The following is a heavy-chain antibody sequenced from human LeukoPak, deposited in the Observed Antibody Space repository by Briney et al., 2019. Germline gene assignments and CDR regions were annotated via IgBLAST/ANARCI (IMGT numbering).Heavy chain of an antibody. Sequence: SETLSLTCTVSGGXISSYYCSWIRQPPGKGLEWIGYIYYSGSTNYNPSLKSRVTISVDTSKNQFSLKLSSVTAADTAVYYCARLRGRQWLAYNWFDPWGQGTLVTVSS. CDR3: ARLRGRQWLAYNWFDP. D-gene: IGHD6-19*01. V-gene: IGHV4-59*08. CDR2: IYYSGST. J-gene: IGHJ5*02. CDR1: GGXISSYY.